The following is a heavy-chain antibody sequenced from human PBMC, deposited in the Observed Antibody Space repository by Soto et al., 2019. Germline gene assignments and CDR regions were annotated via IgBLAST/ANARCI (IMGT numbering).Heavy chain of an antibody. J-gene: IGHJ5*02. CDR2: IKTNSNNYAT. Sequence: GGSLRLSCAASGFTFSASPIHWVRQASGKGLEWVGRIKTNSNNYATAYAASVRGRFTISRDDSKNTAYLQLNSLKTDDTAVYYCTRHVIVGATDWFDPWGQGTLVTVSS. D-gene: IGHD1-26*01. CDR3: TRHVIVGATDWFDP. V-gene: IGHV3-73*01. CDR1: GFTFSASP.